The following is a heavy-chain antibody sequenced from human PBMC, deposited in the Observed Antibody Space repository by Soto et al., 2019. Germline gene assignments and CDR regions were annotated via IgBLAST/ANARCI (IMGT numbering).Heavy chain of an antibody. V-gene: IGHV4-61*01. CDR3: ARPNCSGGTCYVSALFDI. CDR1: GGSVSSGSYY. J-gene: IGHJ3*02. D-gene: IGHD2-15*01. CDR2: IYYSGST. Sequence: SETLSLTCTVSGGSVSSGSYYWSWIRQPPGKGLEWIGYIYYSGSTNYNPSLKSRVTISVDTSKNQFSLKLSSVTAADTAVYYCARPNCSGGTCYVSALFDIWGQGTMVTVSS.